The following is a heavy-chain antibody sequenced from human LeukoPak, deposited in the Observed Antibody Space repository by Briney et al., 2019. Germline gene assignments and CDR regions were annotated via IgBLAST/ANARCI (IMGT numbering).Heavy chain of an antibody. CDR2: IKQDGSEK. V-gene: IGHV3-7*03. D-gene: IGHD3-9*01. Sequence: GGTLRLSCAASGFSVSDNGMSWVRQAPGKGLEWVANIKQDGSEKYYVDSVKGRFTISRDNAKNSLYLQMNSLRAEDTAIYYCAKDYDILTGRYYFDYWGQGTLVTVSS. CDR1: GFSVSDNG. J-gene: IGHJ4*02. CDR3: AKDYDILTGRYYFDY.